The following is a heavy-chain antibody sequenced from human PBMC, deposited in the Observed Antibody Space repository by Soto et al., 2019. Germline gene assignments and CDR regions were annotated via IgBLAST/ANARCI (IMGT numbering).Heavy chain of an antibody. CDR1: GYTFACYY. Sequence: ASVKVSCKASGYTFACYYMHWVRQAPGQGLEWMGIINPSGGSTSYAQKFQGRVTMTRDTSTSTVYMELSSLRSEDTAVYYCARAAYYYDSRGRRDAFDIWGQGTMVTVSS. CDR2: INPSGGST. D-gene: IGHD3-22*01. CDR3: ARAAYYYDSRGRRDAFDI. J-gene: IGHJ3*02. V-gene: IGHV1-46*03.